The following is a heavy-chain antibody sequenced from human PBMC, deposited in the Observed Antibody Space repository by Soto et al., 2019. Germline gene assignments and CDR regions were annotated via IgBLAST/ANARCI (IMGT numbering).Heavy chain of an antibody. CDR1: GFTFSRFA. CDR2: ISYDGSNK. V-gene: IGHV3-30-3*01. Sequence: GGSLRLSCAASGFTFSRFALHWVRQAPGKGLEWVAVISYDGSNKYYADSVKGRFTISRDNSKSTLYLQMNSLRTEDTAVYYCARDTSLVRGVVITSWGQGTQVTSPQ. J-gene: IGHJ4*02. D-gene: IGHD3-10*01. CDR3: ARDTSLVRGVVITS.